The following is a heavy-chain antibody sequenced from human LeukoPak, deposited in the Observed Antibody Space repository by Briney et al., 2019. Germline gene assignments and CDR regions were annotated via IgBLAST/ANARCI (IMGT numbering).Heavy chain of an antibody. Sequence: PGGSLRLSCAASGFTFSDYYMSWIRQAPGKGLEWVSYISSSGSTIYYADSVKGRFTISRDNAKNPLYLQMNSLRAEDTAVYYCARDPGSRTGFGVVITEDYWGQGTLVTVSS. V-gene: IGHV3-11*01. CDR3: ARDPGSRTGFGVVITEDY. CDR2: ISSSGSTI. D-gene: IGHD3-3*01. J-gene: IGHJ4*02. CDR1: GFTFSDYY.